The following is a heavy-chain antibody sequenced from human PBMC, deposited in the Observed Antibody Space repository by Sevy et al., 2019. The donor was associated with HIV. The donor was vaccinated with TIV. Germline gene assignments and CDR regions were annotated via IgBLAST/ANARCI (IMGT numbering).Heavy chain of an antibody. CDR1: GFTFSRYW. D-gene: IGHD3-3*01. CDR3: AKWGDHDFWSSYSYFDY. J-gene: IGHJ4*02. CDR2: INTHGTNT. Sequence: GGSLRLSCAASGFTFSRYWMHWVRHAPGKGLVWVSRINTHGTNTIYADYVKGRFNISRDNAKNTVYLQMNSLRAEDTAVYYCAKWGDHDFWSSYSYFDYWGQGALVTVSS. V-gene: IGHV3-74*01.